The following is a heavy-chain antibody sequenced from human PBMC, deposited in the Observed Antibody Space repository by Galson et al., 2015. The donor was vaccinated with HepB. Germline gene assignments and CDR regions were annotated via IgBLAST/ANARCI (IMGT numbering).Heavy chain of an antibody. J-gene: IGHJ3*02. Sequence: SLRLSCAASGFTFSSYAMSWVRQAPGKGLEWVSAISGSGGSTYYADSVKGRFTISRDNSKNTLYLQMNSLRAEDTAVYYCAKGTPTMVRVHDAFDIWGQGTMVTVSS. V-gene: IGHV3-23*01. D-gene: IGHD3-10*01. CDR3: AKGTPTMVRVHDAFDI. CDR1: GFTFSSYA. CDR2: ISGSGGST.